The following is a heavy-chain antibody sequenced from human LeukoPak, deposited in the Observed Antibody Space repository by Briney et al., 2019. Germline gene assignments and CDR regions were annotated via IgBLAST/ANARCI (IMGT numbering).Heavy chain of an antibody. V-gene: IGHV3-48*03. CDR1: GFTFSSYE. D-gene: IGHD1-1*01. CDR3: ARVMGMVQGRNYYYYMDV. J-gene: IGHJ6*03. Sequence: QPGGSLRLSCAASGFTFSSYEMNWVRQAPGKGLEWVSYISSSGSTIYYADSVKGRFTISRDNAKNSLYLQMNSLRAEDTAVYYCARVMGMVQGRNYYYYMDVWGKGTTVTISS. CDR2: ISSSGSTI.